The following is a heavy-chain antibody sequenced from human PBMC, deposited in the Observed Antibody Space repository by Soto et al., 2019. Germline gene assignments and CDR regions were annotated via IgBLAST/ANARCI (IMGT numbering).Heavy chain of an antibody. J-gene: IGHJ6*02. D-gene: IGHD4-17*01. Sequence: QVQLVQSGAEVKKPGSSVNVSCKASGGTFSSYAISWVRQAPGQGLEWMGGIIPIFGTANYAQKFQGRVTITADESTSTAYMELSSLRSEDTAVYYCARGRGGDYPNYYYGMDVWGQGTTVTVSS. CDR3: ARGRGGDYPNYYYGMDV. CDR2: IIPIFGTA. V-gene: IGHV1-69*01. CDR1: GGTFSSYA.